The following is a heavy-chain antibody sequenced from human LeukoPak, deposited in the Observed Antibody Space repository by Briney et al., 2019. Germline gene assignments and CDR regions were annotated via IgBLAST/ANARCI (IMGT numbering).Heavy chain of an antibody. J-gene: IGHJ4*02. Sequence: SETLSLTCSVSGGSIISSNYYWGWIRQPPGKGLEWIGSIYQSGSGSSYYNPSLKSRVTIFGDTSKNQFFLRLSSVTAADTAVYHCASTLRFLPYRRFDYWGQGTLVTVPS. CDR2: IYQSGSGSS. CDR1: GGSIISSNYY. V-gene: IGHV4-39*01. D-gene: IGHD3-3*01. CDR3: ASTLRFLPYRRFDY.